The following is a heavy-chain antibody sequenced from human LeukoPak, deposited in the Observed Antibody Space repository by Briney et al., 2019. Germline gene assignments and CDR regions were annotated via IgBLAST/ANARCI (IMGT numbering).Heavy chain of an antibody. CDR3: ARGGHSSGYR. CDR1: GGSFSGYY. CDR2: INHSGST. V-gene: IGHV4-34*01. J-gene: IGHJ4*02. D-gene: IGHD3-22*01. Sequence: SETLSLTCAVYGGSFSGYYWSWIRQPPGKGLEWIGEINHSGSTNYNPSLKSRVTISVDTSKNQFSLKLSSVTAADTAVHYCARGGHSSGYRWGQGTLVTVSS.